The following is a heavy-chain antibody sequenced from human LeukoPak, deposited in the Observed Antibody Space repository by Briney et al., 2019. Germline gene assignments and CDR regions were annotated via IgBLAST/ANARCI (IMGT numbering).Heavy chain of an antibody. D-gene: IGHD3-22*01. CDR1: SGSFSGYY. V-gene: IGHV4-34*01. CDR3: HREGYYDSSGYPPFDP. CDR2: INHSGST. J-gene: IGHJ5*02. Sequence: SETLSLTCAVYSGSFSGYYWSWIRQPPGKGLEWIGEINHSGSTNYNPSLKSRVTISVDTSKNQFSLKLSSVTAADTAVYYCHREGYYDSSGYPPFDPWGQGTLVTVSS.